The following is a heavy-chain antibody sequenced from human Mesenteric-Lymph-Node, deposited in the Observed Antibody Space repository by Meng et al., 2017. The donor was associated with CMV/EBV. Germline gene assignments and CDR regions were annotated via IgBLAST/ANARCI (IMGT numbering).Heavy chain of an antibody. CDR2: INHSGST. CDR3: ARGNWFDP. V-gene: IGHV4-34*01. J-gene: IGHJ5*02. Sequence: ESLKISCAASGFTVSSNYMSWVRQAPGKGLEWIGEINHSGSTNYNPSLKSRVTISVDTSKNQFSLKLSSVTAADTAVYYCARGNWFDPWGQGTLVTVSS. CDR1: GFTVSSNY.